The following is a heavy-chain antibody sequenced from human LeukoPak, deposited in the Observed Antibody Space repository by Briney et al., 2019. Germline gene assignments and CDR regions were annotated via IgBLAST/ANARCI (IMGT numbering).Heavy chain of an antibody. CDR3: AKDKQKSFSARGGAFDI. V-gene: IGHV3-9*01. Sequence: GGSLRLSCAASGFTFDDYAMHWVRQAPGKGLEWVSGISWNSGSIGYADSVKGRFTISRDNAKNSLYLQMNSLRAEDTALYYCAKDKQKSFSARGGAFDIWGQGTMVTVSS. J-gene: IGHJ3*02. CDR1: GFTFDDYA. D-gene: IGHD2/OR15-2a*01. CDR2: ISWNSGSI.